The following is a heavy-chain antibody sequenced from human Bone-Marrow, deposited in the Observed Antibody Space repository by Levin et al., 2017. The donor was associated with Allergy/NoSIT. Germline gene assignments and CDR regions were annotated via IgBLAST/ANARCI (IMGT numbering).Heavy chain of an antibody. CDR1: GFSLNTSEVG. CDR3: AQTKGSCYLGVCWFDP. V-gene: IGHV2-5*02. D-gene: IGHD2-15*01. Sequence: SGPTLVKPTETLTLTCSFSGFSLNTSEVGVGWIRQPPGKALEWLALLYWDDDKRYSPSLKSRLTITKDTSKNQVVLTMTNFDPVDAGTDYCAQTKGSCYLGVCWFDPWGQGTLVTVSS. J-gene: IGHJ5*02. CDR2: LYWDDDK.